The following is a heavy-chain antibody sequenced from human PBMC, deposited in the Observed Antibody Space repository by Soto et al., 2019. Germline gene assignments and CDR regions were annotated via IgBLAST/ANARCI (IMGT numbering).Heavy chain of an antibody. D-gene: IGHD3-9*01. CDR3: ARGGYYDILTGYSPDWFDP. Sequence: SETLSLTCTVSGGSISSYYWSWIRQPPGKGLEWIGYIYYSGSTNYNPSLKSRVTISVDTSKNQFSLKLSSVTAADTAVYYCARGGYYDILTGYSPDWFDPWGQGTLVTVSS. V-gene: IGHV4-59*08. CDR1: GGSISSYY. J-gene: IGHJ5*02. CDR2: IYYSGST.